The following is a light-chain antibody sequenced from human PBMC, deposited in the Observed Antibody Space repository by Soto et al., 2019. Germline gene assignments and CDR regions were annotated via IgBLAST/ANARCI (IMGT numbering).Light chain of an antibody. CDR1: QDISAY. J-gene: IGKJ5*01. CDR3: QKFNAAPLH. Sequence: DIPMTQSPSSLSASVGDRVTITCRASQDISAYLVWYQQKPGKVPKLLIYSASTLQSGLPSRFSGSGSGTDFTVTISRLQPEDVATYCCQKFNAAPLHFGEETRLDIK. CDR2: SAS. V-gene: IGKV1-27*01.